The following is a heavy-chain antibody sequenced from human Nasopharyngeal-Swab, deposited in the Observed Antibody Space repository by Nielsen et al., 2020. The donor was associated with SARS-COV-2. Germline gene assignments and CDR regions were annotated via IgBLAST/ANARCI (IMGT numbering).Heavy chain of an antibody. D-gene: IGHD3-3*01. CDR3: ASRYYDFWSGYPSAFDI. V-gene: IGHV1-8*01. Sequence: WVRQAPGQGLEWMGWMNPNSGNTGYAQKFQGRVTMTRNTSISTAYMELSSLSPEDTAVYYCASRYYDFWSGYPSAFDIWGQGTMVTVSS. J-gene: IGHJ3*02. CDR2: MNPNSGNT.